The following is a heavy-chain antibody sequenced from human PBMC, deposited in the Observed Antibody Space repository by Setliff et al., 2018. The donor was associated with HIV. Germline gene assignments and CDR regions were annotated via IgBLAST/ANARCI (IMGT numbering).Heavy chain of an antibody. J-gene: IGHJ4*02. Sequence: SVKVSCKASGFTFNHYALSWVRQAPGQRPEWMGGTNPQSDVANYAQRFQGRVILTADESTRTLYMELTSLTYGDTAVYYCAKEVGGSYALGSKVLDSWGQGTLVTVSS. CDR1: GFTFNHYA. CDR2: TNPQSDVA. D-gene: IGHD3-16*01. CDR3: AKEVGGSYALGSKVLDS. V-gene: IGHV1-69*13.